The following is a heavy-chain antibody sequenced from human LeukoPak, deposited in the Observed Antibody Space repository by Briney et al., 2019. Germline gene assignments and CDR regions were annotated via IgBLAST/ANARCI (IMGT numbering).Heavy chain of an antibody. V-gene: IGHV3-7*01. CDR1: GITFSDRW. D-gene: IGHD4-23*01. Sequence: GGSLRLSCAVSGITFSDRWMTWVRQAPGKGLEWVANIKYDGSEKYYVESVKGRFTISRDNAKNSLFLQMNSLRVEDTAVYYCATDVNGGYFDYWGHGTLVTVFS. J-gene: IGHJ4*01. CDR2: IKYDGSEK. CDR3: ATDVNGGYFDY.